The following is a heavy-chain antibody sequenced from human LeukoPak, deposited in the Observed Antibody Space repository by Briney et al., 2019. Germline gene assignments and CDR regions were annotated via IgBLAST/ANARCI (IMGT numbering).Heavy chain of an antibody. CDR2: IYYSGNT. D-gene: IGHD3-10*01. V-gene: IGHV4-59*01. CDR1: GGSISSYY. CDR3: ARDSSGSGSYFNWFDP. J-gene: IGHJ5*02. Sequence: SETLSLTCTVSGGSISSYYWSWIRQPPGKGLEWIAYIYYSGNTNYNPSLKSRVTISVDTSKNQFSLKLRSVSAADTAVYYCARDSSGSGSYFNWFDPWGQGTLVTVSS.